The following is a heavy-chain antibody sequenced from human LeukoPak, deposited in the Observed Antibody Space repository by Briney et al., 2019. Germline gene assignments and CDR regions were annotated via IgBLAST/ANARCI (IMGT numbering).Heavy chain of an antibody. CDR2: ISPNSGGT. CDR3: ARDSYGALDY. D-gene: IGHD1-26*01. CDR1: GYTFTGYF. J-gene: IGHJ4*02. V-gene: IGHV1-2*02. Sequence: ASVKVSCKASGYTFTGYFIHWVRHRPGQGLERMGWISPNSGGTNYAQKFQGRVTMTRDTSISTAYMELSRLRSDDTAVYFCARDSYGALDYWGQGTLVTVSS.